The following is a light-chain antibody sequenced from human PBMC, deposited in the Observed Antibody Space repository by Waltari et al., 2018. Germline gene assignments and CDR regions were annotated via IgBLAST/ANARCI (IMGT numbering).Light chain of an antibody. CDR2: EVN. V-gene: IGLV2-23*02. CDR3: CSYAGSNTFVL. CDR1: SSDVGFYNL. Sequence: QSALTQPASVSGSPGQSLTISCPGTSSDVGFYNLVSCYQQHPGKAHKLIIFEVNKRPSGISNRFSASKSGNTASLTISALQAEDEADYYCCSYAGSNTFVLFGGGTTLTVL. J-gene: IGLJ2*01.